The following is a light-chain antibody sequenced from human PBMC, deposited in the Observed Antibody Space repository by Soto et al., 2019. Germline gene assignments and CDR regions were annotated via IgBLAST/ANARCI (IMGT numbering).Light chain of an antibody. J-gene: IGKJ5*01. Sequence: AIRMTQSPSSLSASTGDRVTITCRASQGISSYLAWYQQKPGKAPKLLIYAASTLQSGVPSRFSGSGSVTDFTLTISCLKSEDFATYYCQQYYSYPPVTFGQGTRLEIK. CDR3: QQYYSYPPVT. V-gene: IGKV1-8*01. CDR1: QGISSY. CDR2: AAS.